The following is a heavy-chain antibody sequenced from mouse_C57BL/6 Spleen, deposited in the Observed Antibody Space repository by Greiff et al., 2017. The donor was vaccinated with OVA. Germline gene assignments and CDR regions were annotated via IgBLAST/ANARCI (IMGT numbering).Heavy chain of an antibody. CDR3: ARHYDYDGFYAMDY. J-gene: IGHJ4*01. V-gene: IGHV5-9*01. D-gene: IGHD2-4*01. Sequence: EVHLVESGGGLVKPGGSLKLSCAASGFTFSRYTMSWVRQTPETRLEWVATISGGGGNTYYPDSVKGRFTISRDNAKNTLYLQMSSLRSEDTALYYCARHYDYDGFYAMDYWGQGTSVTVSS. CDR2: ISGGGGNT. CDR1: GFTFSRYT.